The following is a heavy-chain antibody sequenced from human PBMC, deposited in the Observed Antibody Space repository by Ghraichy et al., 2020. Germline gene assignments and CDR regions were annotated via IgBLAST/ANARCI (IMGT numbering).Heavy chain of an antibody. V-gene: IGHV3-74*03. Sequence: GESLNISCAASGFTFSSYWMHWVRQDPGQGLVWVSLISSDGSTTMYADSVKGRFTISRDNAKNTLYLQMNSLRVEDTAVYYCVRGGASSWFWGQGTLVTVSS. D-gene: IGHD6-13*01. CDR2: ISSDGSTT. J-gene: IGHJ4*02. CDR1: GFTFSSYW. CDR3: VRGGASSWF.